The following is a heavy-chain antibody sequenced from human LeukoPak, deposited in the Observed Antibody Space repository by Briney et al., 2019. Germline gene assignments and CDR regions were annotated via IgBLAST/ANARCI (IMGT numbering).Heavy chain of an antibody. J-gene: IGHJ4*02. Sequence: GRSLTLSCAGSGFRFSRYWMAWVRQAPGKGLEWVASINQDVSRIHYVDSVKGRFTNSRDNAKNSLFLQMNSLRVEDTAVYFCARXXDDVTKFDYWGQGTLVTVSS. CDR2: INQDVSRI. D-gene: IGHD2-8*01. CDR3: ARXXDDVTKFDY. CDR1: GFRFSRYW. V-gene: IGHV3-7*01.